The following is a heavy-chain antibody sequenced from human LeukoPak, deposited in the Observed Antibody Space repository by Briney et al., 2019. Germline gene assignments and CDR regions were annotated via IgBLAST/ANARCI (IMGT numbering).Heavy chain of an antibody. V-gene: IGHV4-39*07. J-gene: IGHJ1*01. CDR2: IYYSGST. CDR3: ARDSGSSSWYKDFQH. D-gene: IGHD6-13*01. CDR1: GGSISSSSYY. Sequence: PSETLSLTCTVSGGSISSSSYYWGWIRQPPGRGLEWIGSIYYSGSTYYNPSLKSRVTISVDTSKNQFSLKLSSVTAADTAVYYCARDSGSSSWYKDFQHWGQGTLVTVSS.